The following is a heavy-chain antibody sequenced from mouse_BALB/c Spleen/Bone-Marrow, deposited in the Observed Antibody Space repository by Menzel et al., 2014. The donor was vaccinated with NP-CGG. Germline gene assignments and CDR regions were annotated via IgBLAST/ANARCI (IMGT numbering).Heavy chain of an antibody. CDR1: GFDFSGYW. J-gene: IGHJ3*01. Sequence: EVKLVESGGGLVQPGGSLKLSCAASGFDFSGYWMSWVRQAPGKGLEWIGEINPDSTTINYAPSRKDKFIISRDNAKNTLLLQMSKVRSEDTALYYCARLSYYGRFAYWGQGTLVTVSA. CDR2: INPDSTTI. D-gene: IGHD1-1*01. CDR3: ARLSYYGRFAY. V-gene: IGHV4-1*02.